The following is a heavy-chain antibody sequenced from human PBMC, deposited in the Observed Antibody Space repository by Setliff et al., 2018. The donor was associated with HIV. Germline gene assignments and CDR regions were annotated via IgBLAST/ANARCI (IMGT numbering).Heavy chain of an antibody. Sequence: LRLSCAASGFTFSSYSMNWVRQAPGKGLEWVSSISSSSSSIYYADSVKGRFTISRDNAKNSLYLQMNSLRADDTAIYYCTRDPVGAVLSYFDYWGQGSLVTVSS. CDR2: ISSSSSSI. J-gene: IGHJ4*02. CDR3: TRDPVGAVLSYFDY. V-gene: IGHV3-21*01. D-gene: IGHD1-26*01. CDR1: GFTFSSYS.